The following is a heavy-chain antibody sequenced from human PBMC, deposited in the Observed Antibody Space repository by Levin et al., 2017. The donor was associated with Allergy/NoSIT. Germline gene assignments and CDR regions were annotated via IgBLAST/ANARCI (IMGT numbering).Heavy chain of an antibody. CDR2: ISYDGSNK. V-gene: IGHV3-30*18. CDR3: TKGWRAYYYGIDV. Sequence: GESLKISCAASGFIFSSYGMHWVRQAPGKGLEWVAVISYDGSNKYYADSVKGRFTISRDNSKNTLYLQMNSLRAEDTAVYYCTKGWRAYYYGIDVWGQGTTVAVSS. J-gene: IGHJ6*02. CDR1: GFIFSSYG. D-gene: IGHD5-24*01.